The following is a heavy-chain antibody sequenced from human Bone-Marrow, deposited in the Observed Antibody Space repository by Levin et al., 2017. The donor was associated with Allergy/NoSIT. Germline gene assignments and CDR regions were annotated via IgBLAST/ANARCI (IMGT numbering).Heavy chain of an antibody. CDR2: INSDGSGT. CDR3: VRGGTRTSF. V-gene: IGHV3-74*01. D-gene: IGHD2-8*01. J-gene: IGHJ4*02. Sequence: GESLKISCAASGFTFSSFRMHWVRQSPGKGLVWVSYINSDGSGTTYADSVRGRFTISRDNAKNTLYLKMNSLGAEDTAVYFCVRGGTRTSFWGQGTLVTVSS. CDR1: GFTFSSFR.